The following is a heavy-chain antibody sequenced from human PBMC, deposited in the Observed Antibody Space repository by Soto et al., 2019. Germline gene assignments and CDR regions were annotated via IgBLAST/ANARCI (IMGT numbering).Heavy chain of an antibody. D-gene: IGHD3-22*01. J-gene: IGHJ6*02. CDR1: GYAFTSRY. V-gene: IGHV1-46*01. CDR2: INPSGGSS. CDR3: ARNYDRSGFGYYGTDV. Sequence: ASVKVSCKASGYAFTSRYMHWVRQAPGQGFELMGIINPSGGSSTYAQKFQGRVTMTRDTSTSTVYMELSSLRSEDTAVYYCARNYDRSGFGYYGTDVWGQGTTVTVSS.